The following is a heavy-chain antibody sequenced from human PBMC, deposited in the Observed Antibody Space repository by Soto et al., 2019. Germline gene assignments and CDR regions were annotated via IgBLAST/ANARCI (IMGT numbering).Heavy chain of an antibody. Sequence: QVQLQESGPGLVKPSETLSLTCTVSGGSISSYYWSWIRQPPGKGLEWIGYIYYSGSTNYNPSLKSRVTISVDTSKNQFSLKLSSVTAADTAVYYCARHLPLLRYFDWAYYYYYGMDVWGQGTTVTVSS. CDR2: IYYSGST. D-gene: IGHD3-9*01. J-gene: IGHJ6*02. CDR1: GGSISSYY. V-gene: IGHV4-59*08. CDR3: ARHLPLLRYFDWAYYYYYGMDV.